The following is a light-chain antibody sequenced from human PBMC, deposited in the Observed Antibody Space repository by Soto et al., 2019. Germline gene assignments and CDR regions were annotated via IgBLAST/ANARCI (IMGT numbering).Light chain of an antibody. J-gene: IGKJ3*01. CDR1: QGVTTN. Sequence: TQSPGTLSVSPGEGATLSCRAAQGVTTNFAWYQQKSGQSPRLLIYAASSRATGSPDRFSGSGSGTDFTLTISRLEPEDFAVYYCQLYGTSPPFTFGPGTKVDIK. CDR3: QLYGTSPPFT. CDR2: AAS. V-gene: IGKV3-20*01.